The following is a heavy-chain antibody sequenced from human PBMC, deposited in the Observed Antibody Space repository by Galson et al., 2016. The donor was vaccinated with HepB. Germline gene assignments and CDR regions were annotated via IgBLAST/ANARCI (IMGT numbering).Heavy chain of an antibody. D-gene: IGHD5/OR15-5a*01. Sequence: SLRLSCAGSGFTFGNYAMHWVRQPPGKGPEWVSGISWNAGNKVYADSVRGRFTISRDNAKNSLYLQMNSLRAEDTALYYCAKDLGKSVGTIAYWGQVALVTFAS. CDR2: ISWNAGNK. V-gene: IGHV3-9*01. CDR3: AKDLGKSVGTIAY. J-gene: IGHJ4*02. CDR1: GFTFGNYA.